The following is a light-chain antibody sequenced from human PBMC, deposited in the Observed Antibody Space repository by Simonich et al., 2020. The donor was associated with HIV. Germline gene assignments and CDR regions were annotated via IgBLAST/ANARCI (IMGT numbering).Light chain of an antibody. Sequence: DIVMTQSQDSLAVSLGERATINCKSSQSVLYSSNNKNYLAWYQQKPGQPPKLLIYWASTRESGVPGRFSGSGSGTDFTLTISSLQAEDVAVYYCQQYYSTPPTFGQGTKVEIK. J-gene: IGKJ1*01. V-gene: IGKV4-1*01. CDR2: WAS. CDR3: QQYYSTPPT. CDR1: QSVLYSSNNKNY.